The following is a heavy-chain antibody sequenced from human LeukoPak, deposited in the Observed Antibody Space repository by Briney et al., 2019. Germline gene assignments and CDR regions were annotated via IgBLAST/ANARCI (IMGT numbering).Heavy chain of an antibody. CDR1: GGSISSYY. D-gene: IGHD3-10*01. Sequence: SETLSLTCTVSGGSISSYYWSWIRQPPGKGLEWIGYIYYSGSTSYNPSLKSRVTISVDASKNQFSLKLSSVTAAGTAVYYCASGHYYGSGSYFGWFDPWGQGTLVTVSS. CDR2: IYYSGST. J-gene: IGHJ5*02. CDR3: ASGHYYGSGSYFGWFDP. V-gene: IGHV4-59*08.